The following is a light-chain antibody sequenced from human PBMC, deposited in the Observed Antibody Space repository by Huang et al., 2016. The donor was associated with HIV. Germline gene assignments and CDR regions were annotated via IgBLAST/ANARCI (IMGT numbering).Light chain of an antibody. CDR2: IAT. CDR1: HNIKSN. J-gene: IGKJ1*01. Sequence: DIQMTQSPSSLSASIGDRVTMTCRASHNIKSNLNWYQKKPGKAPKLLIFIATYLASGVPSRFSGSGSGTHFTLTINGLQPEDLATYFCQQSQNTPWTFGQGSRLEIK. V-gene: IGKV1-39*01. CDR3: QQSQNTPWT.